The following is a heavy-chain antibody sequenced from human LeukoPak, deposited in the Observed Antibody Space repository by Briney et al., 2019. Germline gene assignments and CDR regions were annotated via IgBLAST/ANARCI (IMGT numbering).Heavy chain of an antibody. CDR3: ANEIRPNDY. V-gene: IGHV3-23*01. D-gene: IGHD4-17*01. J-gene: IGHJ4*02. CDR1: GFTFNNCA. CDR2: ISGGGDST. Sequence: GGSLRLSCAASGFTFNNCAMRWVRQAPGKGLEWVSGISGGGDSTFYADSVKGRFTISKDTSKNTLFLHLTSLRAEDTAVYYCANEIRPNDYWGQGTLVTVSS.